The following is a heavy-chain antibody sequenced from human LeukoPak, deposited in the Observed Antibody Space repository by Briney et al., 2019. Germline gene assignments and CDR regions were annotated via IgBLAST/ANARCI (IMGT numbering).Heavy chain of an antibody. CDR1: GFTFSSYA. CDR3: XXXXRGYYVTGY. V-gene: IGHV3-23*01. Sequence: GGSLRLSCAASGFTFSSYAMSWVRQAPGKGLEWVSAISGSGGSTYYADSVKGRFTISRDNSKNTLYLQMNSLRAEDTAVYYCXXXXRGYYVTGYWGQGTLVTVSS. D-gene: IGHD3-22*01. J-gene: IGHJ4*02. CDR2: ISGSGGST.